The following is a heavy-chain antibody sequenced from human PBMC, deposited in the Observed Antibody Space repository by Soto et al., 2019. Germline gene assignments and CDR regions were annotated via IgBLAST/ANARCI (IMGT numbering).Heavy chain of an antibody. V-gene: IGHV3-30*18. CDR2: ISYDGDNK. CDR3: AKKIMGYASHSDAMDV. J-gene: IGHJ6*02. CDR1: GFTFRNYG. D-gene: IGHD5-12*01. Sequence: PGGSLRLSCKPSGFTFRNYGLLWVRQAPGKGLEWVALISYDGDNKYYTDSARGRFTVSRDNFNNMMFLQMDSLRPEDSAVYYCAKKIMGYASHSDAMDVRRQGTTVTVSS.